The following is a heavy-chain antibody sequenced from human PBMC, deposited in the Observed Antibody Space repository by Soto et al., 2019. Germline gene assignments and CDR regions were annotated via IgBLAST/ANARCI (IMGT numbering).Heavy chain of an antibody. J-gene: IGHJ4*02. CDR2: IYYSRSS. CDR1: DGSISSYH. V-gene: IGHV4-59*12. D-gene: IGHD3-10*01. CDR3: ARWLEITVPSADFAF. Sequence: PPETLSLTCTVSDGSISSYHWSWIRQPPGKGLEWIGYIYYSRSSNYNPSLKSRVTISVDTSKNQFSLQLNSVTPEDTAVYYCARWLEITVPSADFAFWDQGVMVTVSS.